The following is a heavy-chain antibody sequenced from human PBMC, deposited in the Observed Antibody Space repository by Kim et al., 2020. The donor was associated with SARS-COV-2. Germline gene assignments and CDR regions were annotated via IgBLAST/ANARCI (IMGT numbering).Heavy chain of an antibody. Sequence: GGSLRLSCSASGFPFRASSLPWVLRAPGMGLQYVSATTRDGDGTFYADSVKDRFTIFRDNSKNTLFLQMSGRRVEDTAVYYCVRYGRNYGAVHWGQGTLVTVSS. J-gene: IGHJ4*02. CDR2: TTRDGDGT. CDR3: VRYGRNYGAVH. CDR1: GFPFRASS. D-gene: IGHD1-7*01. V-gene: IGHV3-64D*06.